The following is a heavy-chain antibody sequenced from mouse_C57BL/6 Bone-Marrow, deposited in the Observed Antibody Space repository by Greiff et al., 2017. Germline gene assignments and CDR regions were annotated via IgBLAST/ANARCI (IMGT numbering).Heavy chain of an antibody. D-gene: IGHD2-4*01. J-gene: IGHJ3*01. Sequence: QVQLQQSGAELVKPGASVKISCKASGYAFSSYWMNWVKQRPGKGLEWIGQIYPGDGDTNYNGKFKGKATLTADKSSSTAYMQLSSLTSEDSAVYFCAREIYYDYDRGAWFAYWGQGTLVTVSA. CDR1: GYAFSSYW. CDR2: IYPGDGDT. V-gene: IGHV1-80*01. CDR3: AREIYYDYDRGAWFAY.